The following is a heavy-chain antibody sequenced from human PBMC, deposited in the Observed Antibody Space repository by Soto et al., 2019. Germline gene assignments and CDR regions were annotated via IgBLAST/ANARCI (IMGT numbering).Heavy chain of an antibody. D-gene: IGHD2-15*01. CDR1: GGSVSSYY. CDR3: ARASVGPPGGGSWTMPFDF. J-gene: IGHJ4*03. V-gene: IGHV4-4*07. Sequence: SETLSLTCTASGGSVSSYYWNWIRQPSGKGMEWIGRIYTGGSTNYNPSHKSRVTLSVDTSKNQFSLRLTSVTAADTAVYYCARASVGPPGGGSWTMPFDFWGHGTLVTVSS. CDR2: IYTGGST.